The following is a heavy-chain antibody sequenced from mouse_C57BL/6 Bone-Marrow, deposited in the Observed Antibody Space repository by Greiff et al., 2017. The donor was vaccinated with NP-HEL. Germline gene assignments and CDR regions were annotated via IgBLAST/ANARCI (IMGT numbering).Heavy chain of an antibody. CDR3: ARSVICLYYFDY. J-gene: IGHJ2*01. D-gene: IGHD2-13*01. CDR2: INPSNGGT. Sequence: QVQLQQPGTELVKPGASVKLSCKASGYTFTSYWMHWVKQRPGQGLEWIGNINPSNGGTNYNEKFKSKATLTVDKSSSPAYMQLSSLTSEDSAVYYCARSVICLYYFDYWGQGTTLTVSS. V-gene: IGHV1-53*01. CDR1: GYTFTSYW.